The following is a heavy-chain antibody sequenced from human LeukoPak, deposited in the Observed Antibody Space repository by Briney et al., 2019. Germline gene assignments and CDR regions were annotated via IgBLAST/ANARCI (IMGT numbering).Heavy chain of an antibody. CDR3: ASGIGVGDSFDI. Sequence: GGSLRLSCAASGFTFSSYWMYGVRQAPGKGLVWVSRINSDARNTNYADSVQGRFTISRDNAKNTLYLQMNSLRVEDTAVYYCASGIGVGDSFDIWGQGTMVTVSS. J-gene: IGHJ3*02. CDR2: INSDARNT. D-gene: IGHD3-3*01. V-gene: IGHV3-74*01. CDR1: GFTFSSYW.